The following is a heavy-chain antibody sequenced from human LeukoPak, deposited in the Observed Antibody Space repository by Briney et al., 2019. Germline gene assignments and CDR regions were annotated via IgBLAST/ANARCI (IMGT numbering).Heavy chain of an antibody. D-gene: IGHD3-16*01. Sequence: GGSLRLSCAASGFTFSSYWMSWVRQAPGKGLEWVANMNRDGSEKNYVDSIKGRFTISRDNAANSLYLQMNSLRVEDTAVYYCARDGGIIRFGGQDVWGQGTTVIVS. CDR2: MNRDGSEK. CDR1: GFTFSSYW. CDR3: ARDGGIIRFGGQDV. V-gene: IGHV3-7*01. J-gene: IGHJ6*02.